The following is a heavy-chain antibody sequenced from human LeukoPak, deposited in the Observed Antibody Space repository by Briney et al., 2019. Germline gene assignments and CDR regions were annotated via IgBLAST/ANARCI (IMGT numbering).Heavy chain of an antibody. J-gene: IGHJ4*02. D-gene: IGHD3-22*01. CDR3: ARVEADSSGYY. CDR2: INPNSGGT. V-gene: IGHV1-2*02. Sequence: ASVTVSCKASGYTFTGYYMHWVRQAPGQGLEWMGWINPNSGGTNYAQKFQGRVTMTRDTSISTAYMELSRLRSDDTAVYYCARVEADSSGYYWGQGTLVSVSS. CDR1: GYTFTGYY.